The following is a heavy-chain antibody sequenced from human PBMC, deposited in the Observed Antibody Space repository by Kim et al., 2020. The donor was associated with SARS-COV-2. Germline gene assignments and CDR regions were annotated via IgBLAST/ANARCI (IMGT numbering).Heavy chain of an antibody. V-gene: IGHV3-23*01. J-gene: IGHJ4*02. D-gene: IGHD6-19*01. CDR3: ANSGWFRSFDN. Sequence: GGSLRLSCAASGFTFSSYVMSWVRQAPGKGLEWVSYISSSGGNTYYADSVKGRFTISRDNSKNTVFLEMNSLRAEDTAVYYCANSGWFRSFDNWGQGTLV. CDR2: ISSSGGNT. CDR1: GFTFSSYV.